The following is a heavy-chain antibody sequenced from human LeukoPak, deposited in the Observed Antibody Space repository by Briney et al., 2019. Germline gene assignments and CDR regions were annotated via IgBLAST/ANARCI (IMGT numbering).Heavy chain of an antibody. CDR3: ARSSSTSFYPVFLY. Sequence: ASVKVSCKASGYTFTGYYMHWVRQAPGQGLEWMGWINPNSGGANYAQKFQGRVTMTRDTSISTAYMERSRLRSGDTAVYYCARSSSTSFYPVFLYWGQGTLVTVSS. CDR2: INPNSGGA. V-gene: IGHV1-2*02. J-gene: IGHJ4*02. CDR1: GYTFTGYY. D-gene: IGHD2-2*01.